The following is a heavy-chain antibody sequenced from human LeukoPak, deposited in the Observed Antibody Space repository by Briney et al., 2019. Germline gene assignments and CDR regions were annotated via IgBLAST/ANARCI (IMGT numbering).Heavy chain of an antibody. Sequence: TGGSLRLSCAASGFTFSSYAMSWVRQAPGKGLEWVGRIKSKTDGGTTDYAAPVKGRFTISRDDSKNTLYLQMNSLKTEDTAVYYCSHYDFWSSSESGFDYWGQGALVTVSS. D-gene: IGHD3-3*01. CDR1: GFTFSSYA. V-gene: IGHV3-15*01. CDR3: SHYDFWSSSESGFDY. J-gene: IGHJ4*02. CDR2: IKSKTDGGTT.